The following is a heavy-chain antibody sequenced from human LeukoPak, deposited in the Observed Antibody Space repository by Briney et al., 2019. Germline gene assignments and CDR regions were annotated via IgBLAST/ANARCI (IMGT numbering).Heavy chain of an antibody. V-gene: IGHV1-18*01. Sequence: ASVNVSCKASGYTFTIYGISWVRQAPGQGLEWMGWISGDNGNTHYAQKFQGRVTITTDTSTRTANMELRSLRSEETAVYYCERAWSRRDYYYYMDVWGKGTTVTVSS. CDR3: ERAWSRRDYYYYMDV. CDR2: ISGDNGNT. J-gene: IGHJ6*03. D-gene: IGHD3-3*01. CDR1: GYTFTIYG.